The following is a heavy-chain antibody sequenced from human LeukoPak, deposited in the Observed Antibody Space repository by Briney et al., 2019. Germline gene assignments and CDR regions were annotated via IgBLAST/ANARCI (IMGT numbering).Heavy chain of an antibody. J-gene: IGHJ4*02. D-gene: IGHD6-19*01. CDR1: GYTFTGYY. CDR3: ARSRVAGTLFYY. Sequence: ASVKVSCKASGYTFTGYYMHWVRQAPGQGLEWMGWINPNSGGTNYAQKFQGRVTMTRDTSISTAYMELSRLRPDDTAVYYCARSRVAGTLFYYWGQGTLVTVSS. CDR2: INPNSGGT. V-gene: IGHV1-2*02.